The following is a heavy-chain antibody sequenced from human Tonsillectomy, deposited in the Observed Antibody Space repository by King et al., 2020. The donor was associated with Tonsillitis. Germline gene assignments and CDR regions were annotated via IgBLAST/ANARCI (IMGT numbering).Heavy chain of an antibody. D-gene: IGHD5-12*01. V-gene: IGHV3-9*01. CDR2: ISWNSGSI. Sequence: DVQLVESGGGLVQPGRSLRLSCAASGFTFDDYAMNWVRQVPGKGLEWVSGISWNSGSIGYADSVKGRFTISRDKAKNSLYLQMNSLRAEDTALYYCAKSRYSGYDLHGSDYWGQGTLVTVSS. CDR1: GFTFDDYA. J-gene: IGHJ4*01. CDR3: AKSRYSGYDLHGSDY.